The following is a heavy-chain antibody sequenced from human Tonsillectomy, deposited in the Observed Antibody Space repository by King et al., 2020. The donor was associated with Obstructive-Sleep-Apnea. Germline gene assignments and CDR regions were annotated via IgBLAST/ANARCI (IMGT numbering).Heavy chain of an antibody. D-gene: IGHD2-15*01. V-gene: IGHV3-30*04. Sequence: VQLVESGGGVVQPGRSLRLSCAASEFPFSTYAIHWVRQAPGKGLEWVAVISYDGSKKYYADSAKGRLTISRDNSKNTLHLQVNSLRAEDTAVYYCARAHCSGATCYAPDFWGQGTLVTVSS. CDR1: EFPFSTYA. J-gene: IGHJ4*02. CDR2: ISYDGSKK. CDR3: ARAHCSGATCYAPDF.